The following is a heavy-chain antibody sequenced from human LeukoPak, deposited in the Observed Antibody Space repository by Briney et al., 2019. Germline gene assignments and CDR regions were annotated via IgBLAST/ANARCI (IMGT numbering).Heavy chain of an antibody. CDR1: GFTFSSYT. J-gene: IGHJ4*02. CDR3: TRDADPIGLKDY. V-gene: IGHV3-21*06. Sequence: PGGSLRLSCAASGFTFSSYTMNCVRQAPGKGLEWVSSITGSSYDIYYADSVRGRFTISRDNAKNSLFLQMNSLRAEDTALYYCTRDADPIGLKDYWGQGTLVTVSS. CDR2: ITGSSYDI. D-gene: IGHD3-10*01.